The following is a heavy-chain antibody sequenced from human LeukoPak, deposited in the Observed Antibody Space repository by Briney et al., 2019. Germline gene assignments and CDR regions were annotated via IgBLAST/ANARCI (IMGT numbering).Heavy chain of an antibody. V-gene: IGHV3-23*01. CDR3: AGRRVVVPVAPFDY. Sequence: GGSLRLSCAASGFTFSSYAMSWVRQAPGKGLEWVSAISGSGGSTYYADSVKGRFTISRDNSKNTLYLQMNSLRAEDTAVYYCAGRRVVVPVAPFDYWGQGTLVTVSS. D-gene: IGHD2-2*01. J-gene: IGHJ4*02. CDR2: ISGSGGST. CDR1: GFTFSSYA.